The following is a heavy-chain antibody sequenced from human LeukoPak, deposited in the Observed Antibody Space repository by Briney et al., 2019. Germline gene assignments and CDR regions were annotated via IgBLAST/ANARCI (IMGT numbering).Heavy chain of an antibody. J-gene: IGHJ4*02. V-gene: IGHV4-4*07. CDR3: ARMVTAGLLSPPYFDY. CDR2: IYTSGST. D-gene: IGHD2-21*02. CDR1: GGSISSYY. Sequence: SGTLSLTCTVSGGSISSYYWSWIRQPAGKGLEGLEWIGRIYTSGSTTYNPSLKSRVTMSVDTSKNQFSLKLSSVTAADTAVYFCARMVTAGLLSPPYFDYWGQGTLVTVSS.